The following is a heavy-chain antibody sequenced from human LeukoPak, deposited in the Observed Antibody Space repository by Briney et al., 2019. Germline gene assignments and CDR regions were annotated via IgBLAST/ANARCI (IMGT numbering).Heavy chain of an antibody. V-gene: IGHV3-48*04. CDR1: GFTFSRYS. Sequence: AGGSLRLSCAASGFTFSRYSMNWVRQAPGKGLEWVSYITNSSNNIYYADSVKGRFTVSRDNAKNSLYLQMNSLRAEDTAVYYCVSAKFDYWGQGTLVTVSS. CDR2: ITNSSNNI. J-gene: IGHJ4*02. CDR3: VSAKFDY.